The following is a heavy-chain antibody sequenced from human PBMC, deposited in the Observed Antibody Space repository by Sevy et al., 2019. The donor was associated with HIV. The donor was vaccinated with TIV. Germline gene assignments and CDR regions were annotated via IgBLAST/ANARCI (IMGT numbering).Heavy chain of an antibody. Sequence: GGSLRLSCAASGFTFSSYWMHWVRQAPGKGLVWVSRINSDGSSTSYADSVKGRFTISRDNAKNTRYLQMNSLRAEDTAVYYCARGYCSGGSCYGGGDFDYWGQGTLVTVSS. J-gene: IGHJ4*02. CDR1: GFTFSSYW. V-gene: IGHV3-74*01. CDR3: ARGYCSGGSCYGGGDFDY. D-gene: IGHD2-15*01. CDR2: INSDGSST.